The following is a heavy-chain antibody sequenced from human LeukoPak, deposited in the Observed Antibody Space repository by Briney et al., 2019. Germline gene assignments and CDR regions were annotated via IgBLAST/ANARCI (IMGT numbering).Heavy chain of an antibody. V-gene: IGHV3-49*04. CDR2: IRSKAFGETA. J-gene: IGHJ1*01. CDR1: GFTFGDYA. CDR3: AQQVGYCSSGSCYFTY. D-gene: IGHD2-15*01. Sequence: GGSLRLSCTVSGFTFGDYAINWVRQAPGKGLEWVGFIRSKAFGETAEYAASVKGRFTISRDDSKSIAYLQMNSLKTEDTAVYYCAQQVGYCSSGSCYFTYWGQGTLVTVSS.